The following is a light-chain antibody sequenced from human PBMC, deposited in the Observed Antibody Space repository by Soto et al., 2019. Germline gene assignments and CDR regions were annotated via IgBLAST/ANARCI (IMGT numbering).Light chain of an antibody. CDR1: SSDVGAYIF. V-gene: IGLV2-14*03. Sequence: QSALTQPASVSGSPGQSITISCTGTSSDVGAYIFVSWYQQHPGKAPKLMIYDIINRPSGVSNRFSGSKSGNMASLTISGLQAEDEADYYCVSFTTSKSYVFGTGTKVTVL. J-gene: IGLJ1*01. CDR3: VSFTTSKSYV. CDR2: DII.